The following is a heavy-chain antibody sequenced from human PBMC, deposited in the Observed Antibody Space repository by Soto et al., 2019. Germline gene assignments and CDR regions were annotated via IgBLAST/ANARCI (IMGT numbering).Heavy chain of an antibody. Sequence: SETLSLTCAVYGGSFSGYYWSWIRRPPGKGLEWIGEINHSGSTNYNPSLKSRVTISVDTSKNQFSLKLSSVTAADTAVYYCARAANGGYSGYDLGTLDYWGQGTLVTVSS. D-gene: IGHD5-12*01. V-gene: IGHV4-34*01. J-gene: IGHJ4*02. CDR2: INHSGST. CDR1: GGSFSGYY. CDR3: ARAANGGYSGYDLGTLDY.